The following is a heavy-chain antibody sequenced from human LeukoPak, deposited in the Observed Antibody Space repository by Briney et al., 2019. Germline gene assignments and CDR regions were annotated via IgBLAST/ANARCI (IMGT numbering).Heavy chain of an antibody. V-gene: IGHV4-59*01. J-gene: IGHJ6*03. Sequence: SETLSLTCTVSGGSISSYYWSWIRQPPGKGLEWIGYIYYSGSTNYNPSLKSRVTISVDTSKNQFSLKLSSVTAADTAVYYCARYYYGSGSYFVYYYMDVWGKGTTVTISS. CDR1: GGSISSYY. D-gene: IGHD3-10*01. CDR2: IYYSGST. CDR3: ARYYYGSGSYFVYYYMDV.